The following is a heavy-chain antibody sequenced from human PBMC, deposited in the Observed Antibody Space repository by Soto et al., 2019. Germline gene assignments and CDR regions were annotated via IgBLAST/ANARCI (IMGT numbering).Heavy chain of an antibody. V-gene: IGHV3-30*18. CDR2: ISYDGSNK. Sequence: PGGSLRLSCAASGFTLSSYGMHWARQAPGKGLEWVAVISYDGSNKYYADSVKGRFTISRDNSKNTLYLQMNSLRAEDTAVYYCAKDLDRRRILRFLEWFPGGFDYWGQGTLVTAPQ. J-gene: IGHJ4*02. D-gene: IGHD3-3*01. CDR3: AKDLDRRRILRFLEWFPGGFDY. CDR1: GFTLSSYG.